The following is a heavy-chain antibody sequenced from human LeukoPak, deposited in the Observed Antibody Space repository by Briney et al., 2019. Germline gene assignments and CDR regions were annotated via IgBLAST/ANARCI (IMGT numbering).Heavy chain of an antibody. D-gene: IGHD3-16*02. V-gene: IGHV3-7*01. CDR3: AKDPKLRLGELSLYRGRIPY. Sequence: GGSLRLSCAASGFTFSSYWMSWVRQAPGKGLEWVANIKQDGSEKYYVDSVKGRFTISRDNAKNSLYLQMNSLRAEDTAVYYCAKDPKLRLGELSLYRGRIPYWGQGTLVTVSS. J-gene: IGHJ4*02. CDR1: GFTFSSYW. CDR2: IKQDGSEK.